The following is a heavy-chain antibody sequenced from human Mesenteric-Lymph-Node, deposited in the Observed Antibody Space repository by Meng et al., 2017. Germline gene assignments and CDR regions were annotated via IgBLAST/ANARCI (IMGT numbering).Heavy chain of an antibody. J-gene: IGHJ4*02. CDR3: ARESPGYGGNSL. Sequence: GGSLRLSCAASGFTFTNSWMTWIRQAPGKGLEWVANINGDASKKGYLPSLRGRFTISRDNAQNSLYLQMNSLGAEDTAVYYCARESPGYGGNSLWGQGTLVTVSS. V-gene: IGHV3-7*01. CDR2: INGDASKK. CDR1: GFTFTNSW. D-gene: IGHD4-23*01.